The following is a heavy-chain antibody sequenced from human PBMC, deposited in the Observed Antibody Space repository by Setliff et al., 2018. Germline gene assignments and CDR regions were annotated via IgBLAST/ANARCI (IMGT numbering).Heavy chain of an antibody. CDR2: ISSSGSKI. D-gene: IGHD3-22*01. CDR1: GFTFSSYE. Sequence: PGGSLRLSCAASGFTFSSYEMNWVRQAPGKGLEWVSYISSSGSKIYYADSVKGRFTISRDNAKNSLDLQMNSLRAEGTAVYYCARDPNSSGDYWYFQHWGQGTLVTVSS. V-gene: IGHV3-48*03. CDR3: ARDPNSSGDYWYFQH. J-gene: IGHJ1*01.